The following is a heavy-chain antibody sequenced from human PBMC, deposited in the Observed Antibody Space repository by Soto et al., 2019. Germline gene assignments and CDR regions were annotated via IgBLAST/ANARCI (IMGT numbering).Heavy chain of an antibody. CDR1: GFTFSSYG. Sequence: GGSLRLSCAASGFTFSSYGMHWVRQAPGKGLEWVAVISYDGSNKYYADSVKGRFTISRDNSKNTLYLQMNSLRAEDTAVYYCAKDLTEWELLNALSYWGQGTLVTV. V-gene: IGHV3-30*18. D-gene: IGHD1-26*01. CDR3: AKDLTEWELLNALSY. CDR2: ISYDGSNK. J-gene: IGHJ4*02.